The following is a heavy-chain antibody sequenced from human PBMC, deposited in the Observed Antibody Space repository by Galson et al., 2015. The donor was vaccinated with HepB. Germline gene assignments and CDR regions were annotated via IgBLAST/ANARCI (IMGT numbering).Heavy chain of an antibody. J-gene: IGHJ4*02. Sequence: SVKVSCKASGYTFTSYDINWVRQATGQGLEWMGWMNPNSGNTGYAQKFQGRVTMTRNTSISTAYMELSSLRSDDTAVYYCARVRGYCSGGSCYGPFDYWGQGTLVTVSS. CDR2: MNPNSGNT. V-gene: IGHV1-8*01. CDR3: ARVRGYCSGGSCYGPFDY. CDR1: GYTFTSYD. D-gene: IGHD2-15*01.